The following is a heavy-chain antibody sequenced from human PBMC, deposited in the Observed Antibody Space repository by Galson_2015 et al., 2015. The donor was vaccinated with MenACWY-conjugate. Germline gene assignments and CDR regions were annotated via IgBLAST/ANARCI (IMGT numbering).Heavy chain of an antibody. CDR1: GFTFSSYW. CDR2: IKQDGTER. V-gene: IGHV3-7*03. J-gene: IGHJ1*01. Sequence: SLRLSCAASGFTFSSYWMTWVRQGPGQGLEWLANIKQDGTERYYVDSVKGRFTISRDNAKNSLYLEMNSLRGEDTAVYYCATSNYYDGGGPVCLNWGQGTLVTVSS. D-gene: IGHD3-22*01. CDR3: ATSNYYDGGGPVCLN.